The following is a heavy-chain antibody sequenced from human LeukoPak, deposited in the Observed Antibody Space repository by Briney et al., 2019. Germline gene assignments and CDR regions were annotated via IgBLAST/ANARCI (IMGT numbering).Heavy chain of an antibody. V-gene: IGHV4-34*01. CDR2: INHSGST. J-gene: IGHJ4*02. Sequence: SETLSLTCAISGGSFSGYYWSWIRQPPGKGLEWIGEINHSGSTNYNPSLKSRVTISVDTSKNQFSLKLSSVTAADTAVYYCARGRATVVTSAILGLDYWGQGTLVTVSS. CDR3: ARGRATVVTSAILGLDY. D-gene: IGHD4-23*01. CDR1: GGSFSGYY.